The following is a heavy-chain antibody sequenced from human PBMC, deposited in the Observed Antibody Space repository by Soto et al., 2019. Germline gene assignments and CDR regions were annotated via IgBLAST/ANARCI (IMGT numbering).Heavy chain of an antibody. J-gene: IGHJ4*02. CDR1: GFTFSSHW. CDR3: VSYNWKYPFDY. Sequence: GGSLRLSCAASGFTFSSHWMHWVRQAPGRGLVWVSQVSGDGRTTSYADSVEGRFTISRDNAKNTLYLQMNSLRADDTAVYYCVSYNWKYPFDYWGQGTLVTVSS. V-gene: IGHV3-74*01. CDR2: VSGDGRTT. D-gene: IGHD1-7*01.